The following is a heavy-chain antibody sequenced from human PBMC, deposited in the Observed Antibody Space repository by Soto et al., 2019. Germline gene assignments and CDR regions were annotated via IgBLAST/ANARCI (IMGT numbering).Heavy chain of an antibody. CDR3: AKDRNYPRDQFHY. D-gene: IGHD1-7*01. V-gene: IGHV3-23*01. Sequence: GGSLRLSCAASGFTFSTYALSWVRQAPGKGLEWVSAISANGQGIYYADSVRGRFTISRDDSKNTIFLHMDSLRAEDTAVYYCAKDRNYPRDQFHYWGQGTLVTVSS. CDR2: ISANGQGI. CDR1: GFTFSTYA. J-gene: IGHJ4*02.